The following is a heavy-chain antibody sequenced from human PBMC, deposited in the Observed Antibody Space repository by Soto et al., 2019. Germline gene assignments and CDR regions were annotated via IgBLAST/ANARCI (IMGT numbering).Heavy chain of an antibody. CDR3: AKDRNYPRDQFHY. D-gene: IGHD1-7*01. V-gene: IGHV3-23*01. Sequence: GGSLRLSCAASGFTFSTYALSWVRQAPGKGLEWVSAISANGQGIYYADSVRGRFTISRDDSKNTIFLHMDSLRAEDTAVYYCAKDRNYPRDQFHYWGQGTLVTVSS. CDR2: ISANGQGI. CDR1: GFTFSTYA. J-gene: IGHJ4*02.